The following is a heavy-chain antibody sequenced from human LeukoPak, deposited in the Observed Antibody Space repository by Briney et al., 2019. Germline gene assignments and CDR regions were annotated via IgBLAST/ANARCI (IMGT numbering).Heavy chain of an antibody. CDR3: ARGDYYGSGGY. Sequence: SETLSLTCAVYGGSFSGYYWSWIRQPPGKGLEWIGEINHSGSTDYNPSLKSRVAISVDTSKNQFSLKLSSVTAADTAVYYCARGDYYGSGGYWGQGTLVTGSS. CDR2: INHSGST. D-gene: IGHD3-10*01. CDR1: GGSFSGYY. J-gene: IGHJ4*02. V-gene: IGHV4-34*01.